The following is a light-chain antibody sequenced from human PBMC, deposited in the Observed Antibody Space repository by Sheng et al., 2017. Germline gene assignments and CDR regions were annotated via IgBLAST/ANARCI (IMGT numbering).Light chain of an antibody. V-gene: IGKV1-27*01. CDR3: QKYNSAPT. J-gene: IGKJ4*01. CDR2: AAS. Sequence: DIQMTQSPSSLAASVGDRVTITCRASQDIDNYLVWYQQRPGKVPTVLIYAASTLQSGVPSRFSGSGSGTDFTLTISSLQPEDVATYYCQKYNSAPTFGGGTKVEIK. CDR1: QDIDNY.